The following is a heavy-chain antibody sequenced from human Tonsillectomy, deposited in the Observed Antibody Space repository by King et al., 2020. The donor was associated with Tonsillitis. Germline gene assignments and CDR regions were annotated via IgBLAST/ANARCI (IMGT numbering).Heavy chain of an antibody. Sequence: VQLVESGGGVVQPGGSLRLSCAASGFHFSGYGMHWVRQAPGKGLEWVAFIHNDGSKNYHADSVKGRFTITRDNAKNTLHLQMNSLRAEDTAIYYCAKDSYWGQLFYWGQGSLVTVSS. CDR2: IHNDGSKN. CDR3: AKDSYWGQLFY. D-gene: IGHD7-27*01. CDR1: GFHFSGYG. J-gene: IGHJ4*02. V-gene: IGHV3-30*02.